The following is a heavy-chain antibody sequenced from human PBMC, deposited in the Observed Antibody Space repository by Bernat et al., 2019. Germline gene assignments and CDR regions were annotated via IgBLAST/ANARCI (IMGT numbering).Heavy chain of an antibody. V-gene: IGHV4-31*03. J-gene: IGHJ6*02. CDR1: GGSISTPGYY. Sequence: QVLLQESGPGLVKPSQTLSLTCIVSGGSISTPGYYWSWIRQPPGKGLEWMGYIYYSGSTHYNPSLKSRATISVDTSKNQFSLKLTSVTAADTAVYYCARESNIISSYGMDVWGQGTTVTVS. CDR2: IYYSGST. CDR3: ARESNIISSYGMDV. D-gene: IGHD3-10*01.